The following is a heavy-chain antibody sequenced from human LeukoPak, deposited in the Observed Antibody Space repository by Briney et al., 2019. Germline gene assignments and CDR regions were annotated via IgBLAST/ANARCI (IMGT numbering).Heavy chain of an antibody. Sequence: PSETLSLTCAVSGYSISSGYYWGWIRQPPGKGLEWIGSTYHSGSTYYNPSLKSRVTISVDTSKNQFSLKLSSVTAADTAVYYCARLVWFGESDYWGQGTLVTVSS. CDR2: TYHSGST. CDR3: ARLVWFGESDY. V-gene: IGHV4-38-2*01. D-gene: IGHD3-10*01. CDR1: GYSISSGYY. J-gene: IGHJ4*02.